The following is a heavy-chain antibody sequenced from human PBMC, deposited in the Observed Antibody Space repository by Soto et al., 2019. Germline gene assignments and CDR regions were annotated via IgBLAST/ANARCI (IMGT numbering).Heavy chain of an antibody. CDR1: GYTFTSYG. Sequence: ASVKVSCKASGYTFTSYGISWVRQAPGQGLEWMGWISAYNGNTNYAQKLQGRVTMTTDTSTSTAYMELRSLRSDDTAVYYCARVDLAAAGTVSPENNWFDPWGQGTLVTVSS. CDR3: ARVDLAAAGTVSPENNWFDP. V-gene: IGHV1-18*01. D-gene: IGHD6-13*01. CDR2: ISAYNGNT. J-gene: IGHJ5*02.